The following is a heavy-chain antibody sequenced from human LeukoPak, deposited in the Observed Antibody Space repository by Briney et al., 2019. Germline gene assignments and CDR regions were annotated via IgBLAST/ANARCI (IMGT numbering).Heavy chain of an antibody. CDR2: IRYDGGNK. V-gene: IGHV3-30*02. CDR3: AKTLPHY. D-gene: IGHD1-26*01. CDR1: GFTFSSYG. Sequence: PGGSLRLSCAASGFTFSSYGMHWVRQAPGKGLEWVAFIRYDGGNKYYADSVKGRFTISRDNSKNTLYLQMNSLRAEDTAVYYCAKTLPHYWGQGTLVTVSS. J-gene: IGHJ4*02.